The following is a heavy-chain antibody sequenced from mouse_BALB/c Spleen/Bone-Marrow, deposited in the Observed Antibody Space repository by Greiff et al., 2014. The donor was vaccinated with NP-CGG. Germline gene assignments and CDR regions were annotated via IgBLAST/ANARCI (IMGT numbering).Heavy chain of an antibody. CDR1: SDSITSGY. Sequence: VQLQQSGPSLVKPSQTLSLTYSVASDSITSGYWNWIRKFPGNKLEYMGYISYSGITYYNPSLKSRISITRDTSKNQYYLQLNSVTTEDTATYFCARLEEGYGNYEGYYYALDYWGQGTSVTVSS. D-gene: IGHD2-10*02. CDR2: ISYSGIT. V-gene: IGHV3-8*02. J-gene: IGHJ4*01. CDR3: ARLEEGYGNYEGYYYALDY.